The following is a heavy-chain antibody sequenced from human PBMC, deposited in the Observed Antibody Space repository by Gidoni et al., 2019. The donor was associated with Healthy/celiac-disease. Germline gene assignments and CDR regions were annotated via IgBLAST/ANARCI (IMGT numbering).Heavy chain of an antibody. Sequence: EVQLVESGGGLVQPGGSLRLSCSASGFTFSSYAMHWVRQAPGKGLEYVSAISRNGGSTYYADSVKGRFTISRDNSKNTLYLQMSSLRAEDTAVYYCVKDGFSGSYYRRPRGRSFDYWGQGTLVTVSS. CDR3: VKDGFSGSYYRRPRGRSFDY. J-gene: IGHJ4*02. CDR1: GFTFSSYA. V-gene: IGHV3-64D*08. CDR2: ISRNGGST. D-gene: IGHD1-26*01.